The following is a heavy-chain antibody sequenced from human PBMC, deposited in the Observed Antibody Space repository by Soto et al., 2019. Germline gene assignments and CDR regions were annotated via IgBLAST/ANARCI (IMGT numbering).Heavy chain of an antibody. CDR1: GFTFSSFG. D-gene: IGHD6-13*01. Sequence: VGSLRLSCAASGFTFSSFGMHWVRQAPGKGLEWVAVISSGGSDKYYADSVKGRFTISRDNSRNTLYLQMNSLRAEDTAVYYCAKDADIGAAGYYFDYWGQGTLVTV. CDR2: ISSGGSDK. V-gene: IGHV3-30*18. CDR3: AKDADIGAAGYYFDY. J-gene: IGHJ4*02.